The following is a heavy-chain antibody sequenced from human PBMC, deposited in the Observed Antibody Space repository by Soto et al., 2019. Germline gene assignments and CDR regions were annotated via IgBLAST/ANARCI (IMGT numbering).Heavy chain of an antibody. CDR1: GGSISSSSDF. Sequence: SETLSLTCTVSGGSISSSSDFWGWIRQPPGKGLEWIGSIYSGSTYYNPSLKSRVTISVDTSKNQFSLKLSSVTAADTAVYYCARLGEGAVSNYYYYGMDVWGQGTTVTVSS. J-gene: IGHJ6*02. V-gene: IGHV4-39*01. CDR3: ARLGEGAVSNYYYYGMDV. CDR2: IYSGST. D-gene: IGHD3-10*01.